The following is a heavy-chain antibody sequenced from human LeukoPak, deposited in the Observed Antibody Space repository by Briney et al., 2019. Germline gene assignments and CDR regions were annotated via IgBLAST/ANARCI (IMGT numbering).Heavy chain of an antibody. D-gene: IGHD3-3*01. J-gene: IGHJ6*03. CDR2: ISAYNGNT. V-gene: IGHV1-18*04. CDR3: ASWRYSTYYMDV. CDR1: GYTFTGYY. Sequence: GASVKVSCKASGYTFTGYYMHWVRQAPGQGLEWMGWISAYNGNTNYAQKLQGRVTMTTNTSTSTAYMELRSLRSDDTAVYYCASWRYSTYYMDVWGKGTTVTVSS.